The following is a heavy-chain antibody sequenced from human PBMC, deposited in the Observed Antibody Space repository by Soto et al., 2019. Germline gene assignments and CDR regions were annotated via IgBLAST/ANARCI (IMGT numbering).Heavy chain of an antibody. J-gene: IGHJ3*02. D-gene: IGHD3-10*01. V-gene: IGHV3-9*01. CDR3: AKGSTTYYYGSGSLDAFDI. CDR1: GFTFSTYA. Sequence: EVQVLESGGGLVQPGGSLRLSCAASGFTFSTYAMSWVRQAPGKGLEWVSGISWNSGSIGYADSVKGRFTISRDNAKNSLYLQMNSLRAEDTALYYCAKGSTTYYYGSGSLDAFDIWGQGTMVTVSS. CDR2: ISWNSGSI.